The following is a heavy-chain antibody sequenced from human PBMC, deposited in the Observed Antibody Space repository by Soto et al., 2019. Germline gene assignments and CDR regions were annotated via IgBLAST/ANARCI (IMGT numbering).Heavy chain of an antibody. D-gene: IGHD5-18*01. CDR1: GGSISSSSYY. Sequence: QLQLQESGPGLVKPSETLSLTCTVSGGSISSSSYYWGWIRQPPGKGLEWIGSIYYSGSTYYNPSLQSRVTISVDTSKHQYSLKLSSVTAADTAVYYCARQWIQLWLGNWFDPWGQGTLVTVSS. CDR2: IYYSGST. CDR3: ARQWIQLWLGNWFDP. V-gene: IGHV4-39*01. J-gene: IGHJ5*02.